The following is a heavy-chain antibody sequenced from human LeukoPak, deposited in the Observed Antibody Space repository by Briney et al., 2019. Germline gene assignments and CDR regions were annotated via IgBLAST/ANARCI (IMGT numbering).Heavy chain of an antibody. CDR2: IKHDGSEKQHGSQK. D-gene: IGHD3-10*01. CDR1: GFNFSLYW. V-gene: IGHV3-7*01. Sequence: GGSLRLSCAASGFNFSLYWMSWVRQAPGKGLEWVANIKHDGSEKQHGSQKNYMDSVKSRFTISRANAKNSLYLQRNSLRAEDTAVYYCARSGRGVDSFYFYMDVWGKGTTVTVSS. CDR3: ARSGRGVDSFYFYMDV. J-gene: IGHJ6*03.